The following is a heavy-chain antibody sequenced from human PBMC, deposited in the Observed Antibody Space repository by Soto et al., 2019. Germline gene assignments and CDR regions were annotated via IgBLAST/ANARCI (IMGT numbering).Heavy chain of an antibody. CDR1: GGTFSNSA. CDR3: ARDGDLRSDFWSGALGGCWFDP. V-gene: IGHV1-69*12. Sequence: QVQLVQSGAEVRKPGSSVKVSCKASGGTFSNSAITWVRQAPGQGLEWVGGIIPIFGTTNYAQKFQGRVTINADESTSTAYMELGSLTSEDTAVYYCARDGDLRSDFWSGALGGCWFDPWGQGTLVTVSS. CDR2: IIPIFGTT. J-gene: IGHJ5*02. D-gene: IGHD3-3*01.